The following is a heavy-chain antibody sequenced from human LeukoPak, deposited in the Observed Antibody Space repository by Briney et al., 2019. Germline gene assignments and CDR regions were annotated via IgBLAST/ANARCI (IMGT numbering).Heavy chain of an antibody. Sequence: GGSLRLSCAVSGFAFGSEAMSWVRQSPARGLEWVASISPGGGTTYYADYVKGRFTISRDNSKNTLYFQMNSLKVEDTGVYYCAKMQGMAASADIAYWGQGTLVTVSS. CDR1: GFAFGSEA. V-gene: IGHV3-23*01. CDR3: AKMQGMAASADIAY. J-gene: IGHJ4*02. D-gene: IGHD6-13*01. CDR2: ISPGGGTT.